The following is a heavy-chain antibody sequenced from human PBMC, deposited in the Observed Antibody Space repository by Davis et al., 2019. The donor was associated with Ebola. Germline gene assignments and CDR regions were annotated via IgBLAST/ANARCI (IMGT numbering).Heavy chain of an antibody. J-gene: IGHJ4*02. CDR1: GFTFRNYG. CDR3: ARDFMAVTDDY. D-gene: IGHD2-21*02. Sequence: GESLKISCAASGFTFRNYGTHWVRQAPGKGPEWVASIGYDGNRIYYADSVKNRFTISRDNARNTLYLQMDSLRAEDTAVYYCARDFMAVTDDYWGQGTLVTVSS. CDR2: IGYDGNRI. V-gene: IGHV3-30*02.